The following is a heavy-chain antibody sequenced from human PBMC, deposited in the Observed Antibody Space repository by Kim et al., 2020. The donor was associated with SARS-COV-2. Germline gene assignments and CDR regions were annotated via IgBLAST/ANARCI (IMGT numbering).Heavy chain of an antibody. Sequence: AAPMKGKFTISRDDSKNTLYLQMNSLKTEDTAVYYCTTDDYGDSYWYFDLWGRGTLVTVSS. V-gene: IGHV3-15*01. CDR3: TTDDYGDSYWYFDL. D-gene: IGHD4-17*01. J-gene: IGHJ2*01.